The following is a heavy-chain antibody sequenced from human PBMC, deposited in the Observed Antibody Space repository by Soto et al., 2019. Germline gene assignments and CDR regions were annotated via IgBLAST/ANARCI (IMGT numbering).Heavy chain of an antibody. CDR3: ARDFMDV. J-gene: IGHJ6*03. CDR1: GLTFSSYS. V-gene: IGHV3-21*01. CDR2: ISSSSYI. Sequence: GGSLRLSCASSGLTFSSYSMNWVRQAPGKGLEWVSSISSSSYIYYADSVKGRFTISRDNAKNSLYLQMNSLRAEDTAVYYCARDFMDVWGKGTTVTVSS.